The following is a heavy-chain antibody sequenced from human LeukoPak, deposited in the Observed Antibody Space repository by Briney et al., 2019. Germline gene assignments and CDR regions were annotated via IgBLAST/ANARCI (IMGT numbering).Heavy chain of an antibody. V-gene: IGHV3-23*01. CDR2: ISGSDGST. Sequence: GGSPRLSCAASGFTFSNYAMSWVRQAPGKGLEWVSAISGSDGSTWYADSVKGWFTISRDNSKNTLYLHMNSLRDEDTALYYCAGDRAYPNDIFNIWGQGTMITVS. J-gene: IGHJ3*02. D-gene: IGHD2-21*01. CDR1: GFTFSNYA. CDR3: AGDRAYPNDIFNI.